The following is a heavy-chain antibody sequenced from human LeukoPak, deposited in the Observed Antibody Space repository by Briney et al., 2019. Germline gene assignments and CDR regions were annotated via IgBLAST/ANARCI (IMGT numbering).Heavy chain of an antibody. CDR1: GGPISSSSYY. CDR3: ARISMTTVTTTPSNWFDP. CDR2: IYYSGST. Sequence: PSETLSLTCTVSGGPISSSSYYWGWIRQPPGKGLEWIGSIYYSGSTYYNPSLKSRVTISVDTSKNQFSLKLSSVTAADTAVYYCARISMTTVTTTPSNWFDPWGQGTLVTVSS. V-gene: IGHV4-39*01. J-gene: IGHJ5*02. D-gene: IGHD4-11*01.